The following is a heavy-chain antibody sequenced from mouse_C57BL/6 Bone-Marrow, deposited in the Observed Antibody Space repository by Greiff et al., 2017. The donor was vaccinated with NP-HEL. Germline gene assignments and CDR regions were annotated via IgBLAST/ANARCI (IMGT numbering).Heavy chain of an antibody. CDR3: AREGLYYYGSSYVN. D-gene: IGHD1-1*01. J-gene: IGHJ3*01. CDR2: ILPGSGST. Sequence: QVQLKQSGAELMKPGASVKLSCKATGYTFTGYWIEWVKQRPGHGLEWIGEILPGSGSTNYNEKFKGKATFTADTSSNTAYMQLSSLTTEDSAIYYCAREGLYYYGSSYVNWGQGTLVTVSA. CDR1: GYTFTGYW. V-gene: IGHV1-9*01.